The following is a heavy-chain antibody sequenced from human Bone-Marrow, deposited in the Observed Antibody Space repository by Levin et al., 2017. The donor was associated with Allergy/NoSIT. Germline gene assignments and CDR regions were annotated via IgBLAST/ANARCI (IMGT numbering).Heavy chain of an antibody. V-gene: IGHV3-30-3*01. J-gene: IGHJ4*02. CDR2: ISFDGSNK. Sequence: GGSLRLSCAASGFTFSSYTMHWVRRAPGKGLEWVAVISFDGSNKYFADSVKGRFTISRDNSKNTVDLQMNSLGAEDTAIYYCARDKNDYYFDFWGQGTLVTVSS. CDR3: ARDKNDYYFDF. CDR1: GFTFSSYT. D-gene: IGHD1-1*01.